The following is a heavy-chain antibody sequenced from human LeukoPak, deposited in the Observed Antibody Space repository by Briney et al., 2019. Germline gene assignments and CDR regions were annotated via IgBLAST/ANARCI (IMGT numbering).Heavy chain of an antibody. D-gene: IGHD2-21*02. CDR2: ISSSGSNI. Sequence: GSLRLSCAASGFIVSSYEMNWVRQAPGKGLEWVSYISSSGSNIYYADSVKGRFTTSRDNAMNSLYLQMNSLRAEDTAVYYCARENIVVVTAIRDAFDIWGQGTMVTVSS. CDR3: ARENIVVVTAIRDAFDI. CDR1: GFIVSSYE. V-gene: IGHV3-48*03. J-gene: IGHJ3*02.